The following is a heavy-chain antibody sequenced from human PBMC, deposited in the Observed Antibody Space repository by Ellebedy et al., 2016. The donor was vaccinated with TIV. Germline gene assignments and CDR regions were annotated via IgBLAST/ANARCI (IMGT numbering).Heavy chain of an antibody. CDR2: IYYSGRT. Sequence: SETLSLTXTVSGGPISSDYWNWIRQPPGKGLEWIGFIYYSGRTNYNPSLKSRVTISVDTSKNQFSLKLNSVTAADTAVYYCARKRDGSYIDYWGQGTLVTVSS. CDR3: ARKRDGSYIDY. D-gene: IGHD2-15*01. CDR1: GGPISSDY. J-gene: IGHJ4*02. V-gene: IGHV4-59*01.